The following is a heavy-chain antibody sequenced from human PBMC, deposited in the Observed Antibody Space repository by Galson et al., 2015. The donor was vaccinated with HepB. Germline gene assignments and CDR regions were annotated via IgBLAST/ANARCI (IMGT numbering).Heavy chain of an antibody. Sequence: SVKVSCKASGYTFTAYYMHWVRQAPGQGLEWMGRINSNSGGTNYAQKFQGRVTMTRDTSISTAYMELSRLRSDDTAVYYCARVGWGKTYYYYGMDVWGQGTTVTVSS. J-gene: IGHJ6*02. CDR2: INSNSGGT. D-gene: IGHD3-16*01. V-gene: IGHV1-2*06. CDR3: ARVGWGKTYYYYGMDV. CDR1: GYTFTAYY.